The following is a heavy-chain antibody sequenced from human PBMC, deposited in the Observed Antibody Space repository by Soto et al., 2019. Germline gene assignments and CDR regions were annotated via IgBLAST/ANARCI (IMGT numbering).Heavy chain of an antibody. Sequence: QVQLVESGGGVVQPGRSLRLSCAASGFTFSSYGMHWVRQAPGKGLEWVAVIWYDGSNKYYADSVKGRFTISRDNSKNTLYLQMNILRAEDTAVYYCARDGTYSSSWYLDYWGQGTLVTVSS. CDR3: ARDGTYSSSWYLDY. V-gene: IGHV3-33*01. CDR1: GFTFSSYG. D-gene: IGHD6-13*01. CDR2: IWYDGSNK. J-gene: IGHJ4*02.